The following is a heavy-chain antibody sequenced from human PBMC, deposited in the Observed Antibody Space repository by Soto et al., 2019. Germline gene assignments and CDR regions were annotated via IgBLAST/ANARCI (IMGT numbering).Heavy chain of an antibody. J-gene: IGHJ5*01. Sequence: QVQLQESGPGLAKSSQTLSLTCSVSGDSVSSGGYYWTWVRQHPGKGLEWIGYIYYSVNTYYNRSLKSRVSISVDTSKNQFSLTLTSMTAADTAVYYCARGVPFTPAWFDSWGLGTLVTVSS. CDR2: IYYSVNT. CDR1: GDSVSSGGYY. V-gene: IGHV4-31*02. CDR3: ARGVPFTPAWFDS.